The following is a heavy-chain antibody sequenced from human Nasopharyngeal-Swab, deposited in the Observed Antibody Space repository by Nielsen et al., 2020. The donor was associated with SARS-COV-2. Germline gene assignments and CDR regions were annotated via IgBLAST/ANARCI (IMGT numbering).Heavy chain of an antibody. CDR2: SGAYNGNT. CDR3: ARTRIAGQEYYFDY. J-gene: IGHJ4*02. Sequence: ASVNVSCKASGYTFTSYGISWVRQAPGQGLEWMGWSGAYNGNTNYEQKLQGRVTMTTDTSTSTAYMELRSLRSDDTAVYYCARTRIAGQEYYFDYWGQRTLVTVSS. CDR1: GYTFTSYG. D-gene: IGHD6-13*01. V-gene: IGHV1-18*01.